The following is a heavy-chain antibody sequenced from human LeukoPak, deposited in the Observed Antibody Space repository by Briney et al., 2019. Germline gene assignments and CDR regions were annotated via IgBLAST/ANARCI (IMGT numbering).Heavy chain of an antibody. CDR2: ISASRGIT. D-gene: IGHD3-3*01. CDR1: DFSINTNY. J-gene: IGHJ6*03. Sequence: GGSLRLSCAGSDFSINTNYMNWVRQAPGMGLEWLSYISASRGITYYADSVKGRFTISRDNAKNSLYLQMNSLRAEDTAVYYCVRGSLASGVVVYYYYYLDVWGKGTTVTVSS. V-gene: IGHV3-48*01. CDR3: VRGSLASGVVVYYYYYLDV.